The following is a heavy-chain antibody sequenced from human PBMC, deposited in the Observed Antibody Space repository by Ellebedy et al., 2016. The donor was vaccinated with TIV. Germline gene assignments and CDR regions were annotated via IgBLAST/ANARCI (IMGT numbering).Heavy chain of an antibody. Sequence: GESLKIPCAASGFTFSHAWMNWVRQAPGKGLEWVGRIKTNTDHGTTDYAAPVKGRFTISRDDSENTLYLQMNSLKTEDTAVYYCTTQILKGYYWGQGTLVTVSS. V-gene: IGHV3-15*01. CDR3: TTQILKGYY. CDR2: IKTNTDHGTT. CDR1: GFTFSHAW. J-gene: IGHJ4*02.